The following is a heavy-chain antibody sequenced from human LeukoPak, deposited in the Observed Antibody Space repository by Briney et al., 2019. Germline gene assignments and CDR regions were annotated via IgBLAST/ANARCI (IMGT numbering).Heavy chain of an antibody. CDR2: INHSGST. J-gene: IGHJ6*03. D-gene: IGHD1-26*01. CDR1: GGSFSGYY. CDR3: ARAEWELDDYYYYMDV. V-gene: IGHV4-34*01. Sequence: SETLSLTCAVYGGSFSGYYWSWIRQPPGKGLEWIGEINHSGSTNYNPSLKSRVTISVDTSKNQFSLKLSSVTAADTAVYYCARAEWELDDYYYYMDVWGKGTTVTVSS.